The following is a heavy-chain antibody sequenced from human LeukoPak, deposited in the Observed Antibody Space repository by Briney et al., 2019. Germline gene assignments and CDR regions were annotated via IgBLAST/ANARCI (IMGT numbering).Heavy chain of an antibody. CDR3: ASSPLAARPKLDY. J-gene: IGHJ4*02. CDR1: EFTFSNYA. CDR2: ISSGGGSI. Sequence: GGSLRLSCAASEFTFSNYAMNWVRQAPGERPEWVSGISSGGGSIYYADSVKGRFTISRDNSKNTLYLQMNSLRAEDTAVYYCASSPLAARPKLDYWGQGTLVTVSS. V-gene: IGHV3-23*01. D-gene: IGHD6-6*01.